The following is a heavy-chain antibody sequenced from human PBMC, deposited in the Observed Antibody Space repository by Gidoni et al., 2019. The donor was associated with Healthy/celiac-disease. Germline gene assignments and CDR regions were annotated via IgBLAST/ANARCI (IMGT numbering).Heavy chain of an antibody. Sequence: QVQLVESGGGVVQPGRSLRLSCAASGFTFSSYAMHWVRQAPGKGLEWVAVISYDGSNKYYADSVKGRFTISRDNSKNTLYLQMNSLRAEDTAVYYCARVMIVVVTTPFGAFDIWGQGTMVTVSS. CDR3: ARVMIVVVTTPFGAFDI. CDR1: GFTFSSYA. J-gene: IGHJ3*02. D-gene: IGHD3-22*01. CDR2: ISYDGSNK. V-gene: IGHV3-30*04.